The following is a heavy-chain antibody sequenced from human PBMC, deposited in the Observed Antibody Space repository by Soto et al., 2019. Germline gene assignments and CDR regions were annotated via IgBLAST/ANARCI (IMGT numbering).Heavy chain of an antibody. D-gene: IGHD3-22*01. Sequence: LRLSCAASGFSLSSYAMTWVRQAPGKGLEWVSGITASGEKLYYADSVKGRFTVSRDNSKNTLYLQMHSLRADDTAVYYCARDCSSGYYYFDYWGQGTLVTVSS. CDR3: ARDCSSGYYYFDY. V-gene: IGHV3-23*01. J-gene: IGHJ4*02. CDR2: ITASGEKL. CDR1: GFSLSSYA.